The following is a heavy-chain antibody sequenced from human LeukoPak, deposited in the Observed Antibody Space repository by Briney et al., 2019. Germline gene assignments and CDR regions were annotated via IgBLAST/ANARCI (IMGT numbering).Heavy chain of an antibody. J-gene: IGHJ4*02. Sequence: GGSLRLSCAASGFTFSSYGMHWVRQAPAKGLEWVAIISYDGSNKYYADSVKGRFTISRDNSKNTLYLQMNSLRAEDTAVYYCAKSTTVTQRGYFDYWGQGALVTVSS. CDR1: GFTFSSYG. V-gene: IGHV3-30*18. CDR2: ISYDGSNK. CDR3: AKSTTVTQRGYFDY. D-gene: IGHD4-17*01.